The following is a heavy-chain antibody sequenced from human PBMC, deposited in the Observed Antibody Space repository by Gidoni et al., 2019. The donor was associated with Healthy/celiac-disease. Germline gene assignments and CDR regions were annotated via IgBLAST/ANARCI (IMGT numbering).Heavy chain of an antibody. Sequence: EVQLVESGGGLVQPGGSLRLSCAASGFTFSSYWMSWVRQAPGKGLEWVANIKQDGSEKYYVDSVKGRFTISRDNAKNSLYLQMNSLRAEDTAVYYCARNGIYWDSSGSLSYWGQGTLVTVSS. J-gene: IGHJ4*02. CDR3: ARNGIYWDSSGSLSY. CDR1: GFTFSSYW. CDR2: IKQDGSEK. V-gene: IGHV3-7*01. D-gene: IGHD3-22*01.